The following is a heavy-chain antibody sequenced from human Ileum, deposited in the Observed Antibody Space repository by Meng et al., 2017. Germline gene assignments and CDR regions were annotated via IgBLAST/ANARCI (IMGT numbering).Heavy chain of an antibody. CDR1: GGSNRSSIW. D-gene: IGHD3-10*01. CDR3: ARGVVSGSHYNTY. V-gene: IGHV4-4*02. J-gene: IGHJ4*02. Sequence: QVQLQESGPGLVKPSGTLSLTCAVAGGSNRSSIWWSWVRQPPEKGLEWIGEIHHSGTTNYSPSLKSRLTISVDKSKNQFSLKLQSVTAADTAVYFCARGVVSGSHYNTYWGQGILVTVSS. CDR2: IHHSGTT.